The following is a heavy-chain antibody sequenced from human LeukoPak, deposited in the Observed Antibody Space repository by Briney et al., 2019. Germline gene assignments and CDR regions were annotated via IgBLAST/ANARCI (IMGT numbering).Heavy chain of an antibody. CDR3: ARDFLEDVY. CDR1: GSTFSNYN. CDR2: ISSSSTTI. D-gene: IGHD3-3*01. J-gene: IGHJ4*02. Sequence: HPGGSLRLSCAASGSTFSNYNMNWVRQAPGKGLEWVSYISSSSTTIHYADSVRGRFTISRDNARNSLYLQMNSLRAEDTAVYYCARDFLEDVYWGQGTLVTVSS. V-gene: IGHV3-48*01.